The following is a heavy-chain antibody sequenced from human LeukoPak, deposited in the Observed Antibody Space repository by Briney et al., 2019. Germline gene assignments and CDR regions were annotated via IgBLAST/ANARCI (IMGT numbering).Heavy chain of an antibody. V-gene: IGHV3-23*01. CDR3: ARGGYGSGSYYNNFDY. J-gene: IGHJ4*02. Sequence: GGSLRLSCAASGFTFANYAMSWVRQAPGKGLEWVSAISGSGGSTYYAGSVKGRFTVSRDNSRNALYLQMNSLRAEDTAVYYCARGGYGSGSYYNNFDYWGQGTLVTVSS. CDR1: GFTFANYA. D-gene: IGHD3-10*01. CDR2: ISGSGGST.